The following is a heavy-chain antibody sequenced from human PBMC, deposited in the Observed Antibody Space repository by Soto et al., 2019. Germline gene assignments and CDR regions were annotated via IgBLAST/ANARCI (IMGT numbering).Heavy chain of an antibody. J-gene: IGHJ6*02. CDR1: GFTFSSYS. CDR3: ARDRPFDTAMVNGMDV. D-gene: IGHD5-18*01. CDR2: ISSSRSTR. Sequence: PGGSLRLSCAASGFTFSSYSMNWVRQAPGKGLEWVSYISSSRSTRYYADSVKGRFTISRDNAKNSLYLQMNSLRDEDTAVYYCARDRPFDTAMVNGMDVWGQGTTVTVSS. V-gene: IGHV3-48*02.